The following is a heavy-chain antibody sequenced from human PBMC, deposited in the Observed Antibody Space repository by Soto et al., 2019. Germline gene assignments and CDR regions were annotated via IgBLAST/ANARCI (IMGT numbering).Heavy chain of an antibody. D-gene: IGHD6-6*01. Sequence: GGSLRLSCAASGFTFSSYGMHWVRQAPGKGLEWVAVIWYDGSNKYYADSVKGRFTISRDNSKNTLYLQMNSLRAEDTAVYYCARVDSSSSFDCWGQGTLVTVSS. CDR1: GFTFSSYG. V-gene: IGHV3-33*01. CDR3: ARVDSSSSFDC. J-gene: IGHJ4*02. CDR2: IWYDGSNK.